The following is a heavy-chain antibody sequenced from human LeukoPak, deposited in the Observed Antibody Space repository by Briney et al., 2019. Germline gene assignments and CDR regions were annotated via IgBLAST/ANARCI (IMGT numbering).Heavy chain of an antibody. CDR3: VVYSYRSGGFDP. CDR2: ISGDGGST. Sequence: QPGGSLRLSCAASGFTFDDYAMHWVRQAPGKGLEWVSLISGDGGSTYYADSVKGRFTISRDNSKNSLYLQMNSLRTEDTALYYCVVYSYRSGGFDPWGQGTLVTVSS. V-gene: IGHV3-43*02. D-gene: IGHD5-18*01. J-gene: IGHJ5*02. CDR1: GFTFDDYA.